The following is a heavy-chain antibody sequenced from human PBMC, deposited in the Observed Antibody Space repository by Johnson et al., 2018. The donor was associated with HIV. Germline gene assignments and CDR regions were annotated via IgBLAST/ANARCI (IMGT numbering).Heavy chain of an antibody. CDR1: GFSVSSNY. CDR2: IYSGGTT. CDR3: ASRGREMVAAGILGAFDV. D-gene: IGHD6-13*01. Sequence: QLVESGGGVVQPGRSLRLSCAASGFSVSSNYMTWVRQAPGKGLEWVSVIYSGGTTWYADSVKGRCTISRDNSRDTVHLQMNSLRSEDTAVYYCASRGREMVAAGILGAFDVWGQGTMVTVAA. J-gene: IGHJ3*01. V-gene: IGHV3-66*02.